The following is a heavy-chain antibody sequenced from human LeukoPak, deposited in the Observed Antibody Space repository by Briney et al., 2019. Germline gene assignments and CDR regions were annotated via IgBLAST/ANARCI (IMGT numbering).Heavy chain of an antibody. CDR2: AGWAGGTT. CDR3: AKELDTMFFDY. CDR1: GFNFDRYT. Sequence: GGSLRLSCATSGFNFDRYTIHWVRQAPGKGLEWVSLAGWAGGTTFYSDSVRGRFTISRDSGRRSVYLQLNSLTTDDTAFYFCAKELDTMFFDYWGQGALVTVSS. J-gene: IGHJ4*02. D-gene: IGHD3-10*02. V-gene: IGHV3-43*01.